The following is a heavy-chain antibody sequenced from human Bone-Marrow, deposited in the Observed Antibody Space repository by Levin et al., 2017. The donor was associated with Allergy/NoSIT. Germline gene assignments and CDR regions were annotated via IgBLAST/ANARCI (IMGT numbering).Heavy chain of an antibody. Sequence: KVSCKGSGYSFTSYWIGWVRQMPGKGLEWMGIIYPGDSDTRYSPSFQGQVTISADKSISTAYLQWSSLKASDTAMYYCARLEPPFDIVATIGAFDIWGQGTMVTVSS. CDR3: ARLEPPFDIVATIGAFDI. D-gene: IGHD5-12*01. CDR1: GYSFTSYW. J-gene: IGHJ3*02. CDR2: IYPGDSDT. V-gene: IGHV5-51*01.